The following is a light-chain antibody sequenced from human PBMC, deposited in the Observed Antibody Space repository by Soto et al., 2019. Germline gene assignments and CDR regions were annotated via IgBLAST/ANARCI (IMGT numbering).Light chain of an antibody. V-gene: IGLV2-14*01. CDR1: SSDVGGYNY. CDR3: SSYTSSSTYVV. Sequence: QSALTQPASVSGFPGQSITISCTGTSSDVGGYNYVSWYQQHPGKAPKLMIYDVSNRPSGVSNRFSGSKSGNTASLTISGLQAEDEADYYCSSYTSSSTYVVLGGGTKLTVL. J-gene: IGLJ2*01. CDR2: DVS.